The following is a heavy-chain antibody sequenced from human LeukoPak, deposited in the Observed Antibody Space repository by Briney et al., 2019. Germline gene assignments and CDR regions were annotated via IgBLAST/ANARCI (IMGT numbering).Heavy chain of an antibody. V-gene: IGHV3-23*01. Sequence: TGGSLRLSCAASGFTFINTAMNWVRQGPGKGLEWVSGISGSGDSTYYADSVKGRFTISRDSSNNTLFLQINSLRAADAADYYGAKGRSADITAAINYWGQGTLVTDPS. J-gene: IGHJ4*02. D-gene: IGHD6-25*01. CDR3: AKGRSADITAAINY. CDR1: GFTFINTA. CDR2: ISGSGDST.